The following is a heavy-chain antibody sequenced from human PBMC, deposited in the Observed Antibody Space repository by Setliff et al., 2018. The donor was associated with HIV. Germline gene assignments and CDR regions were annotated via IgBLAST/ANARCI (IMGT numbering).Heavy chain of an antibody. J-gene: IGHJ4*02. Sequence: SETLSLTCTVSGGSISGKHWSWIRQPAGKGLEWIGRMYSSGTTDYNPSLNGRVTMSIDTFENRFSLRLRSVTTADTAVYYCARLRVSSSSQTFDHWGQGTLVTVSS. CDR2: MYSSGTT. D-gene: IGHD6-6*01. V-gene: IGHV4-4*07. CDR3: ARLRVSSSSQTFDH. CDR1: GGSISGKH.